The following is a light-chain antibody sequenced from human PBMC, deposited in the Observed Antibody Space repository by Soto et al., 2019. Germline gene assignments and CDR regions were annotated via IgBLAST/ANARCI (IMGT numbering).Light chain of an antibody. CDR1: QDISTL. J-gene: IGKJ4*01. Sequence: DIQMTQSPSSVSASIGDTVTITCRSSQDISTLLAWYQQKPGKAPKLLIYGASTFESGVPSRFSGRGSGTDFTLTISILQPEDFAPYFFQQADSFPLTLGGGTKVEIK. CDR3: QQADSFPLT. CDR2: GAS. V-gene: IGKV1D-12*01.